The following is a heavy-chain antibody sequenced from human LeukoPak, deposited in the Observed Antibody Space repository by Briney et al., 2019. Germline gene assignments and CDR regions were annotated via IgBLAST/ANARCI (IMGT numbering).Heavy chain of an antibody. J-gene: IGHJ4*02. CDR2: INAGNGNT. D-gene: IGHD6-13*01. Sequence: GASLKVSCTASGYTFTSYAMHWVRQAPGQRLGWMGWINAGNGNTKYSQKFQGRVTITRDTSASTAYMELSSLRSEETAVYYCAGTHYSSSWYNCWGEGALVTAS. V-gene: IGHV1-3*01. CDR1: GYTFTSYA. CDR3: AGTHYSSSWYNC.